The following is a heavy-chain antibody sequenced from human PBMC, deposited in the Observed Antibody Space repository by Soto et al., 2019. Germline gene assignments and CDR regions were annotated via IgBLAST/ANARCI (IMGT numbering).Heavy chain of an antibody. Sequence: GGSLRLSCAASGFTFSSYAMSWVRQAPGKGLEWVSAISGSGGSTYYADSVKGRFTISRDNSKNTLYLQMNSLRAEDTAVYYCAKFAPLYCSSTSCYGMDVWGQGTTVTVSS. CDR3: AKFAPLYCSSTSCYGMDV. CDR2: ISGSGGST. CDR1: GFTFSSYA. D-gene: IGHD2-2*01. V-gene: IGHV3-23*01. J-gene: IGHJ6*02.